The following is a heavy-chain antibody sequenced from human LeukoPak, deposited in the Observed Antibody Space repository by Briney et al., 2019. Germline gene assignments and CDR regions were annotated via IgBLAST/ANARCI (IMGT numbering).Heavy chain of an antibody. V-gene: IGHV1-69*06. CDR3: ARAGDYVWGSYRYGPLVAFDI. J-gene: IGHJ3*02. CDR2: IIPIFGTA. D-gene: IGHD3-16*02. CDR1: GGTFSSYA. Sequence: SVKVSCKASGGTFSSYAISWVRQAPGQGLEWMGGIIPIFGTANYAQKFQGRVTITADKSTSTAYMELSSLRSEDTAVYYCARAGDYVWGSYRYGPLVAFDIWGQGTMVTVSS.